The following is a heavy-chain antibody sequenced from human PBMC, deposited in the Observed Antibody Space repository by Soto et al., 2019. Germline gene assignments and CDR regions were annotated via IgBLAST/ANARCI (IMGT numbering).Heavy chain of an antibody. CDR1: GFDFSNAW. CDR2: IKSKSDGGTT. V-gene: IGHV3-15*07. CDR3: TPSTS. Sequence: EVQLVESGGGLVKPGGSLRLSCAASGFDFSNAWMNWVRQAPGKGLEWVARIKSKSDGGTTDYAAPVKGRFSNSRDDSNKTLYLQMDSLKTEDTAVYYCTPSTSWGQGTLVTVSS. J-gene: IGHJ5*02.